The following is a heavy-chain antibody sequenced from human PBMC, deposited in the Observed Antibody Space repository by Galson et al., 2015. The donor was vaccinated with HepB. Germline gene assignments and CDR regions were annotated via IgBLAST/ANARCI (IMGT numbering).Heavy chain of an antibody. J-gene: IGHJ6*02. CDR2: IWYDGSNK. CDR1: GFTFSSYG. CDR3: AKGASGYSYGYVGYYYYGMDV. Sequence: SLRLSCAASGFTFSSYGMHWVRQAPGKGLEWVAVIWYDGSNKYYADSVKGRFTISRDNSKNTLYLQMNSLRAEDTAVYYCAKGASGYSYGYVGYYYYGMDVWGQGTTVTVSS. D-gene: IGHD5-18*01. V-gene: IGHV3-33*06.